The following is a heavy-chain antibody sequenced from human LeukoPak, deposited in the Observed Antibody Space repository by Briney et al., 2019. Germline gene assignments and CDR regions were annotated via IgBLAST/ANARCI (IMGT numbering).Heavy chain of an antibody. CDR3: ARASSPYDSSGPILY. CDR2: IYYSGST. J-gene: IGHJ4*02. Sequence: KPSETLSLTCTVSGGSISSYYWTWIRQPPGKGLEWIGYIYYSGSTNYNPSLKSRVTISVDTSKNQFSLKLSSVTAADTAVYYCARASSPYDSSGPILYWGQGTLVTVSS. D-gene: IGHD3-22*01. V-gene: IGHV4-59*01. CDR1: GGSISSYY.